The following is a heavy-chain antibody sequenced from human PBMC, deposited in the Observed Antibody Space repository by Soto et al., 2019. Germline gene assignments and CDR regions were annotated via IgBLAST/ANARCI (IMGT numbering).Heavy chain of an antibody. D-gene: IGHD3-22*01. J-gene: IGHJ4*02. CDR1: GFTFHDHT. CDR3: AKAHSSGFTFFDY. CDR2: ITWDGGRT. V-gene: IGHV3-43*01. Sequence: GGSLRLSCAASGFTFHDHTMHWVRQAPGKGLEWVSLITWDGGRTYYADSVKGRFTISRDNSRNSLYLQMNSLRSEDTSFYYCAKAHSSGFTFFDYWGRGALVTVSS.